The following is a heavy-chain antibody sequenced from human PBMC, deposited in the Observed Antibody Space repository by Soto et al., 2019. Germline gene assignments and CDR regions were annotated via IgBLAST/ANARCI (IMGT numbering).Heavy chain of an antibody. CDR1: GGSMISYY. V-gene: IGHV4-59*01. CDR2: IYYAGST. Sequence: SETLSLTCTVSGGSMISYYLSWIRQPPGRGLEWIGFIYYAGSTKYNPSLNSRVTISVDTSKNQFSLTVTSVTAADTAVYYCARGDYYGSGSKYYYYGMDVWGQGTTVTVS. D-gene: IGHD3-10*01. J-gene: IGHJ6*02. CDR3: ARGDYYGSGSKYYYYGMDV.